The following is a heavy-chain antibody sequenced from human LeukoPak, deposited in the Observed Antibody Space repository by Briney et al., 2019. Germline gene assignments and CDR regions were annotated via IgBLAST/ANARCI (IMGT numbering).Heavy chain of an antibody. D-gene: IGHD6-19*01. V-gene: IGHV4-59*12. CDR2: IYYSGST. J-gene: IGHJ5*02. CDR1: GGSISNYY. Sequence: SETLSLTCTVSGGSISNYYWSWIRQPPGKGLEWNGFIYYSGSTNYNPSLKSRVTISVDTSKNQFSLKLSSVTAADTAVYYCARKHLLLNIAVAGWFDPWGQGTLVTVSS. CDR3: ARKHLLLNIAVAGWFDP.